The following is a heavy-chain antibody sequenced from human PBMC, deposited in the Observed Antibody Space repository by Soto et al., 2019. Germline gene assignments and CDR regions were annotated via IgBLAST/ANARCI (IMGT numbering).Heavy chain of an antibody. CDR2: IWYDGSNK. D-gene: IGHD3-22*01. J-gene: IGHJ4*02. CDR1: GFTFSSYG. CDR3: ARGFTMIGGFDY. Sequence: GGSLRLSCAASGFTFSSYGMHWVRQAPGKGLEWVAVIWYDGSNKYYADSVKGRFTISRDNSKNTLYLQTNSLRAEDTAVYYCARGFTMIGGFDYWGQGTLVTVS. V-gene: IGHV3-33*01.